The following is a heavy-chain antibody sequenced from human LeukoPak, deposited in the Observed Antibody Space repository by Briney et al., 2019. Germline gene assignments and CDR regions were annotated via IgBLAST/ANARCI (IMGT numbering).Heavy chain of an antibody. CDR2: ISTSSSYI. D-gene: IGHD4-17*01. J-gene: IGHJ6*03. Sequence: PGGSLRLSCAASGFTFSSYSINWVRQAPGKGLEWVSSISTSSSYIYYADSVKGRFTISRHNAKNSVYLQMNSLRAEDTAVYYCARDTVTPPRDYYMDVWGKGTTVTISS. CDR3: ARDTVTPPRDYYMDV. CDR1: GFTFSSYS. V-gene: IGHV3-21*01.